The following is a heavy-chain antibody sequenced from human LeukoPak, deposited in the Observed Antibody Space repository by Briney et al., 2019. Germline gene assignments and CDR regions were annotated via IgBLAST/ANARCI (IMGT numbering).Heavy chain of an antibody. CDR3: VRDNAYTFDY. J-gene: IGHJ4*01. V-gene: IGHV3-74*01. Sequence: PGGSLRLSCAASGFTFTTYWMNWVRQVPGKGLVWVAHINTHGNTANYADSVKGRFTISRDNAKSTLYLQMNSLRAEDTAIYYCVRDNAYTFDYWGHGTLVTVSS. CDR2: INTHGNTA. D-gene: IGHD5-24*01. CDR1: GFTFTTYW.